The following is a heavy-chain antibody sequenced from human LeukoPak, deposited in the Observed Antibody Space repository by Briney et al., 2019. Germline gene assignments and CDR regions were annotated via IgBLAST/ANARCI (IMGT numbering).Heavy chain of an antibody. J-gene: IGHJ4*02. V-gene: IGHV1-69*05. CDR2: IIPIFGTA. CDR1: GGSFSSEA. D-gene: IGHD2-15*01. Sequence: SVKVSCQAFGGSFSSEAISWVRQAPGQGLEWMGGIIPIFGTANYAQKFQGRVTITTDESTSTAYMEVSSLRSEGTAVYYCGRKAGDCGGGSCYSINYWGQGTLVTVSS. CDR3: GRKAGDCGGGSCYSINY.